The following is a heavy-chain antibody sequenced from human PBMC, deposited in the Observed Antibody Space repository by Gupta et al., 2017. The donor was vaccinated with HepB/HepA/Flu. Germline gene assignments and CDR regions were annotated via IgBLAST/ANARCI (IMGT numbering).Heavy chain of an antibody. CDR3: VRGLLMGSSRAVYMDV. J-gene: IGHJ6*03. CDR1: EFTFSSYW. CDR2: INEYGSST. D-gene: IGHD3-10*01. Sequence: EVQVVESGGGLVQPGGSLRLSFAASEFTFSSYWIHWVRQGPGKGLVWVSRINEYGSSTSYADSVKGRFTISRDNAKNTIYLQMNSLRAEDTAVYYCVRGLLMGSSRAVYMDVWGKGTTVTVSS. V-gene: IGHV3-74*01.